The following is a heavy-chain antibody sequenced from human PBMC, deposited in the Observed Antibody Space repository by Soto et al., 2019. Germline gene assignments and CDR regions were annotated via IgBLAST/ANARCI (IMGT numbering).Heavy chain of an antibody. J-gene: IGHJ4*02. CDR2: ISAYNGNT. Sequence: ASVKVSCKASGYTFTSYGISWVRQAPGQGLEWMGWISAYNGNTNYAQKPQGRVTMTTDTSTSTAYMELRSLRSDDTAVYYCARVGRVVVAATYYFDYWGQGTLVTVSS. CDR1: GYTFTSYG. V-gene: IGHV1-18*01. CDR3: ARVGRVVVAATYYFDY. D-gene: IGHD2-15*01.